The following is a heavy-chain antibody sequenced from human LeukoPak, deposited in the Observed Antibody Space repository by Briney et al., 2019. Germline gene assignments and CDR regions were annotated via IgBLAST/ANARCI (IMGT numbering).Heavy chain of an antibody. CDR2: IYYSGST. J-gene: IGHJ4*02. CDR3: ARQGGSYQYYFDY. V-gene: IGHV4-39*01. CDR1: GGSISSSSYY. Sequence: SETLSLTCTVSGGSISSSSYYWGWIRQPPGKGLVWIGSIYYSGSTYYNPSRKSRVTISVYTTKNQFSLKLSSVTAADTAVYYCARQGGSYQYYFDYWGQGTLVTVSS. D-gene: IGHD1-26*01.